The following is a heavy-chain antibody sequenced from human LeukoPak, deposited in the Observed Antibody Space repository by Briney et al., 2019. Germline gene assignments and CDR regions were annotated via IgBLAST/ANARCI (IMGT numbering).Heavy chain of an antibody. D-gene: IGHD3-10*01. CDR2: IKSDGSEE. J-gene: IGHJ4*02. CDR3: ARGDLWLGH. V-gene: IGHV3-7*01. Sequence: PGGSLRLSCATSGFIFSSYWMCWVRQAPGKGLEWVANIKSDGSEEYYGDSVKGRFTISRDNAKNSLYLQMNSQRVEDTAVYYCARGDLWLGHWGQGSLVTVSS. CDR1: GFIFSSYW.